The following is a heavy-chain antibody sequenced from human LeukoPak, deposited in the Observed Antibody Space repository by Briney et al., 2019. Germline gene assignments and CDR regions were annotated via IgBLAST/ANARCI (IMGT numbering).Heavy chain of an antibody. D-gene: IGHD5-12*01. V-gene: IGHV4-4*07. Sequence: SETLSLTCTVSGGSISSYYWSWNRQPAGKGLEWIGRIYSSGSTNYNPSLKSRLTMSVATSKNQFSLKLSSVTAADTAVYYCARHPLVATIWGALDIWGQGTMVTVSS. CDR2: IYSSGST. J-gene: IGHJ3*02. CDR1: GGSISSYY. CDR3: ARHPLVATIWGALDI.